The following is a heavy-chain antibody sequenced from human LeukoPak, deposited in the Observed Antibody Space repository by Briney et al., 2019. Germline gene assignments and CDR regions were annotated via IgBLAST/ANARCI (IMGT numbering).Heavy chain of an antibody. CDR2: IYSSGST. V-gene: IGHV4-59*01. Sequence: SETLSLTCNVSGGSIRGYYWSWIRQPPGKGLEWIGYIYSSGSTNYNPSLKSRVTMSVDTSKNQFSLKVSSVTAADTAVYYCAREGSIAVAGMGNWGQGTLVTVSS. J-gene: IGHJ4*02. D-gene: IGHD6-19*01. CDR3: AREGSIAVAGMGN. CDR1: GGSIRGYY.